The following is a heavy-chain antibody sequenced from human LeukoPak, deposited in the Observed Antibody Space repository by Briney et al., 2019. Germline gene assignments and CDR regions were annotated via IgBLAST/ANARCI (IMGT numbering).Heavy chain of an antibody. J-gene: IGHJ4*02. V-gene: IGHV1-18*01. D-gene: IGHD6-13*01. CDR2: ISGGNGNT. CDR1: GYTFTSYA. CDR3: ARAIKYSSSWYGGSPYYFDY. Sequence: ASVKVSCKASGYTFTSYAINWVRQAPGQRLEWMGWISGGNGNTNYAQKLQGRVTMTTDTSTSTAYMELRSLRSDDTAVYYCARAIKYSSSWYGGSPYYFDYWGQGTLVTVSS.